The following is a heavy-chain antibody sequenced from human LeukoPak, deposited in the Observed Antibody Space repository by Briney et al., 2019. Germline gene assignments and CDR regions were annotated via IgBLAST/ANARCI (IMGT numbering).Heavy chain of an antibody. CDR3: ARGGSTSWNWFDP. Sequence: PGGSLRLSCAASGFIFSTYAMTWVRQVPGKGLECVSVVSGSGGTTYYADSVKGRFTISRDNAKNSLYLQMNSLRAEDTAVYYCARGGSTSWNWFDPWGQGTLVTVSS. J-gene: IGHJ5*02. CDR1: GFIFSTYA. CDR2: VSGSGGTT. D-gene: IGHD2-2*01. V-gene: IGHV3-23*01.